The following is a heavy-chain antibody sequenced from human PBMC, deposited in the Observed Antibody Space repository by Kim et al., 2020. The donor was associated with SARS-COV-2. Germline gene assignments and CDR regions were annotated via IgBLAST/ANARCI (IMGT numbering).Heavy chain of an antibody. CDR3: ARLGVGYYDSSGAFDY. J-gene: IGHJ4*02. Sequence: SETLSLTCTVSGGSISSSSYYWGWIRQPPGKGLEWIGSIYYSGSTYYNPSLKSRVTISVDTSKNQFSLKLSSVTAADTAVYYCARLGVGYYDSSGAFDYWGQGTLVTVSS. CDR2: IYYSGST. CDR1: GGSISSSSYY. D-gene: IGHD3-22*01. V-gene: IGHV4-39*01.